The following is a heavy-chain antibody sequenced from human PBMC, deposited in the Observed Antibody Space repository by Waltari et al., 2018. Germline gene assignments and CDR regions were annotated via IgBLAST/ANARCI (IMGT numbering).Heavy chain of an antibody. CDR1: EFTFSTYA. Sequence: QVQLVESGGGVVQPGRSLRLSCAASEFTFSTYAMHWVRQAPGKWLGWVAVSSFNARNIYYGDSVKGRFTVSRDNSKKTLYLQMNGLRAEDTAVYYCARDYCDRTNCHGMDVWGQGTTVIVSS. D-gene: IGHD3-22*01. V-gene: IGHV3-30*04. CDR3: ARDYCDRTNCHGMDV. J-gene: IGHJ6*02. CDR2: SSFNARNI.